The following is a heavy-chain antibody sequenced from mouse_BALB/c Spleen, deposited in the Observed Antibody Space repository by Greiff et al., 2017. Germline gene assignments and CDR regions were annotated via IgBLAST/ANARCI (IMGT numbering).Heavy chain of an antibody. CDR2: INPYNDGT. Sequence: EVQRVESGPELVKPGASVKMSCKASGYTFTSYVMHWVKQKPGQGLEWIGYINPYNDGTKYNEKFKGKATLTSDKSSSTAYMELSSLTSEDSAVYYCARRNYGNSAWFAYWGQGTLVTVSA. CDR3: ARRNYGNSAWFAY. D-gene: IGHD2-1*01. V-gene: IGHV1-14*01. CDR1: GYTFTSYV. J-gene: IGHJ3*01.